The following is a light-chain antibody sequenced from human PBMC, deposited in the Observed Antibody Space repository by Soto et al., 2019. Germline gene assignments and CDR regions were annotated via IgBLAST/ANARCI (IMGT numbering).Light chain of an antibody. J-gene: IGKJ4*01. V-gene: IGKV1-16*02. Sequence: DIPMTQSPSSLSASVGDRVTITCRASQGISNYLVWFKQKPGKALKSLIYAASSFQSGVPSKFSVSRSWTDFTLTITSLQTKDLATYYCQQYNGYPLTVGGGTKVDIK. CDR1: QGISNY. CDR2: AAS. CDR3: QQYNGYPLT.